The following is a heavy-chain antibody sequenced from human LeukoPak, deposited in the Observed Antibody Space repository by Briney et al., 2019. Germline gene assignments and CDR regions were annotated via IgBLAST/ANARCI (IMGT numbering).Heavy chain of an antibody. CDR1: GGSISSSSYY. CDR3: ARHYRAADPGTTGADY. CDR2: IYYSGST. D-gene: IGHD6-13*01. V-gene: IGHV4-39*01. Sequence: SETLSLTCTVSGGSISSSSYYWGRIRQPPGKGLEWIGSIYYSGSTYYNPSLKSRVTISADTSKNQFSLKLSSVTAADTAVYYCARHYRAADPGTTGADYWGQGTLVTVSS. J-gene: IGHJ4*02.